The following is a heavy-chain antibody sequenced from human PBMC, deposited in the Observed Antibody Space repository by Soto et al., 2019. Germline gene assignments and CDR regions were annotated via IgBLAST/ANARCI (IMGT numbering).Heavy chain of an antibody. J-gene: IGHJ4*02. CDR3: AKETGSSWYGYYFDY. CDR1: GFTFSSYA. Sequence: VGSLRLSCAASGFTFSSYAMSWVRQAPGKGLEWVSAISGSGGSTYYADSVKGRFTISRDNSKNTLYLQMNSLRAEDTAVYYCAKETGSSWYGYYFDYWGQGTLVTVSS. D-gene: IGHD6-13*01. CDR2: ISGSGGST. V-gene: IGHV3-23*01.